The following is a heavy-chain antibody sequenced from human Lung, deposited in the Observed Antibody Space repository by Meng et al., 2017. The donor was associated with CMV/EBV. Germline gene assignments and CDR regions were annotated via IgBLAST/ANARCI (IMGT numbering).Heavy chain of an antibody. CDR1: SSSTPNW. CDR2: VYHSGSA. D-gene: IGHD2/OR15-2a*01. J-gene: IGHJ6*02. V-gene: IGHV4-4*02. CDR3: ARMQLVIPGNIKYGLDV. Sequence: SSSTPNWWTWVRQPPGQGLEWIGEVYHSGSANSNPSLKSRVTISVDKSKNQFSLKVNSVTAADTAVYYCARMQLVIPGNIKYGLDVWGQGTTVTVSS.